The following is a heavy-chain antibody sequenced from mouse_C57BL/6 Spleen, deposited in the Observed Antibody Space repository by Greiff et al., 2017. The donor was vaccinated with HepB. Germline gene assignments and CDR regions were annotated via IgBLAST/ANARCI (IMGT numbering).Heavy chain of an antibody. CDR3: ARWDYGTDAMDY. D-gene: IGHD1-1*01. Sequence: VKLMESGAELARPGASVKLSCKASGYTFTSYGISWVKQRTGQGLEWIGEIYPRSGNTYYNEKFKGKATLTADKSSSTAYMELRSLTSEDSAVYFCARWDYGTDAMDYWGQGTSVTVSS. CDR1: GYTFTSYG. V-gene: IGHV1-81*01. CDR2: IYPRSGNT. J-gene: IGHJ4*01.